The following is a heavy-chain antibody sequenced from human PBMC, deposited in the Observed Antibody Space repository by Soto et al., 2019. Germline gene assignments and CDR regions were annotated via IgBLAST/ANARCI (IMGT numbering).Heavy chain of an antibody. CDR1: GGSISSDY. V-gene: IGHV4-59*13. J-gene: IGHJ6*02. CDR2: IYYSGST. CDR3: ARLRARTGPLYGMDV. Sequence: SETLSLTCTVSGGSISSDYWSWIREPPGNGLEWIGYIYYSGSTRYNPSLKSRVTISVDTSKNQFSLKLSSVAAADTAVYYCARLRARTGPLYGMDVWGQGTTVTVSS.